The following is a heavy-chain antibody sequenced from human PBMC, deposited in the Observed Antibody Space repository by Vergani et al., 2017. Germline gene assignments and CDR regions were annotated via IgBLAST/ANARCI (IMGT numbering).Heavy chain of an antibody. CDR3: ARAKRGRLAVGATDS. Sequence: HVQLVQSGAEVKKPGASVKVSCKASGYTFTGYYLHWVRQAPGQGLEWMGWINPTTGNLTYARAFTGRFVFSLDTSIITAYLQIGRLKSEDTAVYLCARAKRGRLAVGATDSWGQGTLLTVSS. V-gene: IGHV7-4-1*01. CDR1: GYTFTGYY. CDR2: INPTTGNL. D-gene: IGHD1-26*01. J-gene: IGHJ4*02.